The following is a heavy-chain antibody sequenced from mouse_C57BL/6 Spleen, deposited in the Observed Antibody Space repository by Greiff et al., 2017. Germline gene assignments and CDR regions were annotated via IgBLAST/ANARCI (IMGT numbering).Heavy chain of an antibody. V-gene: IGHV1-64*01. CDR2: IHPNSGST. Sequence: VKLQQPGAELVKPGASVKLSCKASGYTFTSYWMHWVKQRPGQGLEWIGMIHPNSGSTNYNEKFKSKATLTVDKSSSTAYMQLSSLTSEDSAVYYCASFLTTVVAHDYWGQGTTLTVSS. CDR1: GYTFTSYW. D-gene: IGHD1-1*01. J-gene: IGHJ2*01. CDR3: ASFLTTVVAHDY.